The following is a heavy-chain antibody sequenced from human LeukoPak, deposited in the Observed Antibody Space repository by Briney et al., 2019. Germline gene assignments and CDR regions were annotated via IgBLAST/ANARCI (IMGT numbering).Heavy chain of an antibody. CDR2: ISTSGSTI. J-gene: IGHJ4*02. D-gene: IGHD5-12*01. CDR1: GFTFSSYE. V-gene: IGHV3-48*03. CDR3: ARGIVATTKGLDY. Sequence: GGSLRLSYAASGFTFSSYEMNWVRQAPGKGLEWVSYISTSGSTIYYADSVKGRFTISRENAKNSLYLQMNSLRAGDTAVYYCARGIVATTKGLDYWGQGTLVSVSS.